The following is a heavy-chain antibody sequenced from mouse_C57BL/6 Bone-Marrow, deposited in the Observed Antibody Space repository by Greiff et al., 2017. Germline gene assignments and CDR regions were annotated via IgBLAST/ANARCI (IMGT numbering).Heavy chain of an antibody. D-gene: IGHD2-3*01. CDR3: ARDDGYFQFAY. CDR1: GYTFTSYW. Sequence: VKLQQPGAELVKPGASVKMSCKASGYTFTSYWITWVKQRPGQGLAWIGDIYPGSGSTNYNEKFKSKATLTVDTSSSTAYMQLSSLTSEDSAVYYCARDDGYFQFAYWGQGTLVTVSA. V-gene: IGHV1-55*01. CDR2: IYPGSGST. J-gene: IGHJ3*01.